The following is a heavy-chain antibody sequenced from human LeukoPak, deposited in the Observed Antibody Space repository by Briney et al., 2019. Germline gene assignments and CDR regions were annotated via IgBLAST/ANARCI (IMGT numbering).Heavy chain of an antibody. J-gene: IGHJ4*02. D-gene: IGHD2-8*01. V-gene: IGHV4-39*07. CDR3: ARGPPMGDY. Sequence: SETLSLTCTVSGGSISSSSYYWGWIRQPPGKGLEWIGSIYYSGSTNYNPSLKSRVTISVDTSKNQFSLKLSSVTAADTAVYYCARGPPMGDYWGQGTLVTVSS. CDR2: IYYSGST. CDR1: GGSISSSSYY.